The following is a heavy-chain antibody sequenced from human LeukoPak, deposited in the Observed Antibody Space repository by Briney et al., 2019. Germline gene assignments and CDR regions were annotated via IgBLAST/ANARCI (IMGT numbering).Heavy chain of an antibody. D-gene: IGHD3-22*01. J-gene: IGHJ4*02. CDR3: ARRTYSSGYYYVDY. CDR2: IYHSGST. Sequence: SQTLSLTCAVSGGSISSGGYSWSWIRQPPGKGLEWIGYIYHSGSTYYNPSLKSRVTISVDRSKNQFSLKLSSVTAAGTAVYYCARRTYSSGYYYVDYWGQGTLVTVSS. V-gene: IGHV4-30-2*01. CDR1: GGSISSGGYS.